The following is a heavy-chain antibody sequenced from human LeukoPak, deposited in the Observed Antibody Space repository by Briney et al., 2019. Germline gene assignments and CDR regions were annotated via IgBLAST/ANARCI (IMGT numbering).Heavy chain of an antibody. D-gene: IGHD3-10*01. CDR1: GYTFTTYY. J-gene: IGHJ4*02. Sequence: ASVKVSCKASGYTFTTYYMHWVRQAPGQGLEWMGRINPNSGVTNFAQKFQGRVTMTRDTSINTVYMQLSRLRSDDTAVYYGARWEGIWFGDGTDYWGQGTLVTVSS. V-gene: IGHV1-2*06. CDR3: ARWEGIWFGDGTDY. CDR2: INPNSGVT.